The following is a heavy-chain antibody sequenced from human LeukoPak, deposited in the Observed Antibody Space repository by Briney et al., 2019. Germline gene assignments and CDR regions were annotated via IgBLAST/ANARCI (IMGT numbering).Heavy chain of an antibody. Sequence: SLTCAVYGGSFSGYYWSWIRQPPGKGLEWIGEINHSGSTNYNPSLKSRVTISVDTSKNQFSLKLSSVTAADTAVYYCARHYYDSSGPTLDYWGQGTLVTVSS. V-gene: IGHV4-34*01. CDR2: INHSGST. J-gene: IGHJ4*02. CDR3: ARHYYDSSGPTLDY. D-gene: IGHD3-22*01. CDR1: GGSFSGYY.